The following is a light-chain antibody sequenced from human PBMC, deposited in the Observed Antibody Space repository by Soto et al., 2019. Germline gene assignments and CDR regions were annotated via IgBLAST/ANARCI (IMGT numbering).Light chain of an antibody. J-gene: IGKJ4*01. CDR1: QSVSSSH. CDR3: QQRTNRLT. CDR2: GAS. Sequence: ESVCPQSPGTLSFSPGERATLSCRASQSVSSSHLAWYQQKPGQAPRLLIYGASTRATGIPARFSGSGSGTEFTLTISSLEPEDFAVYYCQQRTNRLTFGGGTKVDNK. V-gene: IGKV3D-20*02.